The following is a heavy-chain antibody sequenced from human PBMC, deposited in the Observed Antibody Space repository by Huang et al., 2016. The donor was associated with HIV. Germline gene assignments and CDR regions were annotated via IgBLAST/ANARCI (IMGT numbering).Heavy chain of an antibody. Sequence: QVQLVQSGAEVKKPGASVKVSCKASGYTFTNYDINWVRQATGQGLEWMELSNPKNGNAGYAQRFQCRFTITRNTSVSTAYMEVSSLTSEDTAVYYCARGQRQQRLEDYYNYHMDVWGKGTTVTVSS. D-gene: IGHD6-25*01. CDR1: GYTFTNYD. V-gene: IGHV1-8*01. CDR2: SNPKNGNA. J-gene: IGHJ6*03. CDR3: ARGQRQQRLEDYYNYHMDV.